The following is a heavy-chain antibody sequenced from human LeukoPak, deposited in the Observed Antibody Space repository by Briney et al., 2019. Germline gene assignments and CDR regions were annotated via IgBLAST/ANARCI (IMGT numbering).Heavy chain of an antibody. D-gene: IGHD3-22*01. CDR2: ISDSGGST. CDR1: GITLSNYG. J-gene: IGHJ4*02. CDR3: AKRGVVIRVILVGFHKEAYYFDS. V-gene: IGHV3-23*01. Sequence: QSGGSLRRSCAVSGITLSNYGMTWVRQAPGKGLEWVAGISDSGGSTNCADSVKGRFTISRDKPKNTLYLQMKSLRAEDTAVYFCAKRGVVIRVILVGFHKEAYYFDSWGQGALVTVSS.